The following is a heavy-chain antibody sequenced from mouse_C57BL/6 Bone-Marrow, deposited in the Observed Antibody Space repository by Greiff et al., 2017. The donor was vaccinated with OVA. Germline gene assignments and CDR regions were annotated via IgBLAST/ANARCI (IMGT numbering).Heavy chain of an antibody. Sequence: QVQLQQPGAELVKPWASVKMSCTASGYTFTSYGMRWVKQRPGQGLEWLGMIQPNGGRTNYKAKFKSKSTRTENKSTSTAYMQHSSLTYEDAAVYYGARGCDVDYWGQGTTLTVSS. CDR1: GYTFTSYG. V-gene: IGHV1-64*01. D-gene: IGHD2-13*01. J-gene: IGHJ2*01. CDR3: ARGCDVDY. CDR2: IQPNGGRT.